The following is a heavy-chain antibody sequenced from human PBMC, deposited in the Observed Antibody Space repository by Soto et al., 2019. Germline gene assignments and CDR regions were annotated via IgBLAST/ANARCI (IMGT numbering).Heavy chain of an antibody. CDR3: AKVFYSSGPLNYGMEV. J-gene: IGHJ6*04. CDR1: GFTCSNYV. D-gene: IGHD5-18*01. CDR2: ISGSGGGT. Sequence: GWSLRLSCAASGFTCSNYVMNWVRQAPGKGLEWVSGISGSGGGTYYAGSVKGRFTISRDNSKNTLYLQMNRLRAEDTAVYYCAKVFYSSGPLNYGMEVWGEGTTVTVYS. V-gene: IGHV3-23*01.